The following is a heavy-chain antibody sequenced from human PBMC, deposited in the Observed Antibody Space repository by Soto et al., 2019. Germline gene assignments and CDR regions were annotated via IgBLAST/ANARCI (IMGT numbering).Heavy chain of an antibody. CDR1: GGSISSGGYY. CDR2: IYYSGST. J-gene: IGHJ4*02. D-gene: IGHD6-13*01. CDR3: ARRIAAAGTPGFFDY. Sequence: SETLSLTCTVSGGSISSGGYYWSWIRQHPGKGLEWIGYIYYSGSTYYNPSLKSRVTISVDTSKNQFSLKLSSVTAADTAVYYCARRIAAAGTPGFFDYWGQGTLVTVS. V-gene: IGHV4-31*03.